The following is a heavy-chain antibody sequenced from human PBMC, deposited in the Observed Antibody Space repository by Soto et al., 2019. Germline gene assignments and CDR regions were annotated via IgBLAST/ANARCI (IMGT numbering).Heavy chain of an antibody. CDR2: IYHSGST. D-gene: IGHD6-6*01. CDR1: GYSISSGYY. CDR3: ARAHPSSFVYYYGMDV. V-gene: IGHV4-38-2*01. J-gene: IGHJ6*02. Sequence: SETLSLTWAVSGYSISSGYYWGWIRQPPGKGLEWIGSIYHSGSTYYNPSLKSRVTISVDTSKNQFSLKLSSVTAADTAVYYCARAHPSSFVYYYGMDVWGQGTTVTVSS.